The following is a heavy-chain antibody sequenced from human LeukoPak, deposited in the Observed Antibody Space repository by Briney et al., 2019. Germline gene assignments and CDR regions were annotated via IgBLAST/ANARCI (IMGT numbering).Heavy chain of an antibody. D-gene: IGHD2-15*01. Sequence: SETLSLTCAVYGGSFSGYYWSWIRQPPGKGLEWIGEINHSGSTNYNPSLKSRVTISVDTSKNQFSLKLSSVTAADTAVYYCARVVVVVADGMDVWGKGTTVTVSS. V-gene: IGHV4-34*01. CDR2: INHSGST. J-gene: IGHJ6*04. CDR1: GGSFSGYY. CDR3: ARVVVVVADGMDV.